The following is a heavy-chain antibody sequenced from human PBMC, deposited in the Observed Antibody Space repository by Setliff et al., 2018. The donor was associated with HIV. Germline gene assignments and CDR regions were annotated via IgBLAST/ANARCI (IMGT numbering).Heavy chain of an antibody. Sequence: SETLSLTCTVSGGSVGSGSYYWSWVRQPPGKGLEWIGYIYYTGSTNYNPSHKSRLTISVDTSKNQFSLKLRSVTAADTAVYYCARDPPGYGDSNDYWGQGTLVTVSS. CDR2: IYYTGST. CDR3: ARDPPGYGDSNDY. CDR1: GGSVGSGSYY. D-gene: IGHD4-17*01. J-gene: IGHJ4*02. V-gene: IGHV4-61*01.